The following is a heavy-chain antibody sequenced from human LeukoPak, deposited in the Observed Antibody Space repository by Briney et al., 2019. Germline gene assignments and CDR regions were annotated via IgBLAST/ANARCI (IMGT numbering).Heavy chain of an antibody. Sequence: SEALSLTCTVSGGSISSSSYYWGWIRQPPGKGLEWIGSIYYSGSTYYNPSLKSRVTISVDTSKNQFSLKLSSVTAADTAVYYCARESLGGDSDYWGQGTLVTVSS. CDR3: ARESLGGDSDY. V-gene: IGHV4-39*07. J-gene: IGHJ4*02. CDR1: GGSISSSSYY. CDR2: IYYSGST. D-gene: IGHD4-17*01.